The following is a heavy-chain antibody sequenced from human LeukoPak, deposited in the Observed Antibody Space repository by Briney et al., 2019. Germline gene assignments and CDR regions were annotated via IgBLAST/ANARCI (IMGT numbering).Heavy chain of an antibody. Sequence: SSETLSLTCTVSGGSISSYYWSWIRQPPGKGLEWIGYIYYSGSTNYNPSLKSRVTISVDTSKNQFSLKLSSVTAADTAVYYCARLGLPRSWFDPWGQGTLVTVSS. CDR2: IYYSGST. V-gene: IGHV4-59*08. J-gene: IGHJ5*02. CDR3: ARLGLPRSWFDP. CDR1: GGSISSYY. D-gene: IGHD5-18*01.